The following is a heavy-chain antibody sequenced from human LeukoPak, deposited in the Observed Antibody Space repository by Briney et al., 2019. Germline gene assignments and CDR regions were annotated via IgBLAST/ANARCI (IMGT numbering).Heavy chain of an antibody. Sequence: ASVKVSCKASGYTFTSYYMHWVRQAPGQGLEWMGIINPSGGSTSYAQKFQGRVTMTRDTSTSTVYMELSSLRSEDTAEYYCARSGYSSGWPYYYYYGMDVWGQGTTVTVSS. D-gene: IGHD6-19*01. CDR3: ARSGYSSGWPYYYYYGMDV. CDR1: GYTFTSYY. V-gene: IGHV1-46*01. CDR2: INPSGGST. J-gene: IGHJ6*02.